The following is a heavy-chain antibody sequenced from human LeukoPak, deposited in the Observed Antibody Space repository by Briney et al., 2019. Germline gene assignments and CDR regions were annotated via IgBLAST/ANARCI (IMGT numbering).Heavy chain of an antibody. CDR1: GYSFTSSW. CDR3: ARELICSSTSCYWGMDYYYYGMDV. CDR2: IYPGDFDT. J-gene: IGHJ6*02. D-gene: IGHD2-2*01. Sequence: GESLKISCKASGYSFTSSWIAWVRQMPGKGLEWMGIIYPGDFDTRYSPSFQGQVTISADKSINTAYLQWSSLKASDTAMYYCARELICSSTSCYWGMDYYYYGMDVWGQGTTVTVSS. V-gene: IGHV5-51*01.